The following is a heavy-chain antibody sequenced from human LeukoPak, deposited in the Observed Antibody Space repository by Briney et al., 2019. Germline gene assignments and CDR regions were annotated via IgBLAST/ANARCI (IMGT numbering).Heavy chain of an antibody. CDR1: DDSITMYY. CDR2: VDHTGST. CDR3: AREMDTAMAGY. J-gene: IGHJ4*02. V-gene: IGHV4-59*01. Sequence: SETLSLTCSVSDDSITMYYWTWIRQPPGKGLEWIGYVDHTGSTNFNPSLNGRVSISRDTTKNLFSLRLRSVTAADTAVYYCAREMDTAMAGYWGQGTLVTVSS. D-gene: IGHD5-18*01.